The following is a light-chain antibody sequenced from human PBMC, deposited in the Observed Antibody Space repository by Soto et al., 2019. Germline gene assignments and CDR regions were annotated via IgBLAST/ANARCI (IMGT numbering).Light chain of an antibody. Sequence: EIVLTQSPGTLSLSPVDRATLSCRASQSIDRFLAWYQQKPGQAPRLLIYDASNRATGIPARFSGSGSGTDFTLTIASLEPEDFAVYYCQERVTWPLTFGGGTKVDIK. V-gene: IGKV3-11*01. CDR1: QSIDRF. CDR3: QERVTWPLT. CDR2: DAS. J-gene: IGKJ4*01.